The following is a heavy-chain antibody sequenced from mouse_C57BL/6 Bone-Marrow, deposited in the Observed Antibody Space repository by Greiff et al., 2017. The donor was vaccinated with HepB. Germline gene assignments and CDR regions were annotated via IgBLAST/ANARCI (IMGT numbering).Heavy chain of an antibody. CDR3: VRLSTGRGYFDY. Sequence: EVKLQESGGGLVQPKGSLKLSCAASGFSFNTYAMNWVRQAPGKGLEWVARIRSKSNNYATYYADSVKDRFTISRDDSESMLYLQMNNLKTEDTAMYYCVRLSTGRGYFDYWGQGTTLTVSS. J-gene: IGHJ2*01. V-gene: IGHV10-1*01. CDR1: GFSFNTYA. D-gene: IGHD4-1*02. CDR2: IRSKSNNYAT.